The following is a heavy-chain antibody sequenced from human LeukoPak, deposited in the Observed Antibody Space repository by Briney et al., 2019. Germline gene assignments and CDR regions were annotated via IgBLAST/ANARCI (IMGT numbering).Heavy chain of an antibody. V-gene: IGHV1-24*01. CDR1: GYTLTELS. Sequence: ASVKVSCKVSGYTLTELSMHWERQAPGKGLEWMGGFDPEDGETIYAQKFQGRVTMTEDTSTDTAYMELSSLRSEDTAVYYCATSSSSWYASWFDPWGQGTLVTVSS. D-gene: IGHD6-13*01. J-gene: IGHJ5*02. CDR2: FDPEDGET. CDR3: ATSSSSWYASWFDP.